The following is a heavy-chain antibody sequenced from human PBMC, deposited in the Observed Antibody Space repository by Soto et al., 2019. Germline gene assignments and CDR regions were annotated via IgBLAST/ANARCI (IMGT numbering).Heavy chain of an antibody. CDR1: GDSIGNFY. CDR2: LSASGRT. V-gene: IGHV4-4*07. CDR3: GRGMGRYFEL. D-gene: IGHD2-8*01. J-gene: IGHJ2*01. Sequence: ETLSLPCAISGDSIGNFYWSWIRQPAGKGLESLGRLSASGRTNYSPSLQSRVTMSLDRSKNRLSLRLTSVSTADTAVYFCGRGMGRYFELWGRGTLVTVPS.